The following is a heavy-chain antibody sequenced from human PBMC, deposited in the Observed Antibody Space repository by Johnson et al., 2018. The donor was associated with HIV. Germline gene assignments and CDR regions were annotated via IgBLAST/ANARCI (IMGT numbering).Heavy chain of an antibody. CDR3: ARDGRDLVTRGSFDI. D-gene: IGHD3-9*01. J-gene: IGHJ3*02. CDR2: IWYDGSNK. V-gene: IGHV3-33*01. CDR1: GFTFSSYG. Sequence: QVQLVESGGGVVQPGRSLRLSCAASGFTFSSYGMHWVRQAPGKGLEWVAVIWYDGSNKYYADSVKGRFTISRDNSKNTLYLQMNSLRVEDTAVYYCARDGRDLVTRGSFDIWGQGTVVTVSS.